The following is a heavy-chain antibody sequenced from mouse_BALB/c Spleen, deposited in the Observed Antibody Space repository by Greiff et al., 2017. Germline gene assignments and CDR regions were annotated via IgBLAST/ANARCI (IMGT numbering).Heavy chain of an antibody. D-gene: IGHD2-10*02. CDR1: GFTFSSFG. Sequence: EVKLVESGGGLVQPGGSRKLSCAASGFTFSSFGMHWVRQAPEKGLEWVAYISSGSSTIYYADTVKGRFTISRDNPKNTLFLQMTSLRSEDTAMYYCARGYGNYVGVDYWGQGTSVTVSS. CDR2: ISSGSSTI. V-gene: IGHV5-17*02. J-gene: IGHJ4*01. CDR3: ARGYGNYVGVDY.